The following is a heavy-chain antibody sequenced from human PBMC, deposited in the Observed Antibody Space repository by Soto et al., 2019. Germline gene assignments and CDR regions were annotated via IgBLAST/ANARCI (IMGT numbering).Heavy chain of an antibody. D-gene: IGHD6-19*01. CDR1: GFTFSSYG. CDR3: AKDTPSSGWYPLDD. Sequence: PGGSLRLSCAASGFTFSSYGMHWVRQASGKGLEWVAVILYDGSNKYYVDSVKGRFTISRDNSKNTLYLQMNSLRAGDTAVYYCAKDTPSSGWYPLDDWGQGTLVTVSS. V-gene: IGHV3-30*18. J-gene: IGHJ4*02. CDR2: ILYDGSNK.